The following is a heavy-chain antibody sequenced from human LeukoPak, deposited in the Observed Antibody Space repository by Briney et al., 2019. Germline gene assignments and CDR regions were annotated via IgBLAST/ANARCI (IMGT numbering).Heavy chain of an antibody. CDR2: ISSSGSTI. Sequence: LAGGSLRLPCAASGFTFSSFGMNWVRQAPGEGLEWVSYISSSGSTIYYADSVKGRFTISRDSAKDSLFLQMNSLRAEDTAVYYCARALHDSSGYYFDYWGQGTLVTVSS. J-gene: IGHJ4*02. V-gene: IGHV3-48*04. D-gene: IGHD3-22*01. CDR3: ARALHDSSGYYFDY. CDR1: GFTFSSFG.